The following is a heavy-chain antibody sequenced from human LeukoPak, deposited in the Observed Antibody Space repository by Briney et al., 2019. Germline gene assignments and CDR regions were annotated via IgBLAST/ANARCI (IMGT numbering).Heavy chain of an antibody. D-gene: IGHD6-19*01. V-gene: IGHV3-21*01. J-gene: IGHJ4*02. CDR1: GFTFSSYS. Sequence: PGGSLRLSCAASGFTFSSYSMNWVRQAPGKGLEWVSSISSSSSYIYYADSVKGRFTISRDNAKNSLYLQMNSLRAEDTAVYYCARGSEAVAGPFDYWGQGTLVTVSS. CDR2: ISSSSSYI. CDR3: ARGSEAVAGPFDY.